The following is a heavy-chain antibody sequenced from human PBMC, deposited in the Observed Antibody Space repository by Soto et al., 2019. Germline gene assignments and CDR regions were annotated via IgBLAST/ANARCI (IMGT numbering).Heavy chain of an antibody. CDR2: ISGSGGST. CDR3: AKIKRDVVVVAATKEGFDY. CDR1: GFTFSSYA. D-gene: IGHD2-15*01. Sequence: EVQLLESGGGLVQPGGSLRLSCAASGFTFSSYAMSWVRQAPGKGLEWVSAISGSGGSTYYADSVKGRFTISRDNSKNTLYLQMNSLRAEDMAVYYCAKIKRDVVVVAATKEGFDYWGQGTLVTVSS. J-gene: IGHJ4*02. V-gene: IGHV3-23*01.